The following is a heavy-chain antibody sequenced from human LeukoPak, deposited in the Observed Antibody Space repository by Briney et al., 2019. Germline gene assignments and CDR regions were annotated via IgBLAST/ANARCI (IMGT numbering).Heavy chain of an antibody. CDR1: GYNFTSYA. CDR2: ISAYDGGI. Sequence: ASVKVSCKASGYNFTSYAINWVRQAPGQGLEWRGWISAYDGGIKYAQDFQGRVTMTTDSSTRTAYMEPTRLTSDDTAVYYCARDPLPSIWSPYYFTLDVWGQGTTVRVSS. J-gene: IGHJ6*02. CDR3: ARDPLPSIWSPYYFTLDV. V-gene: IGHV1-18*01. D-gene: IGHD1-26*01.